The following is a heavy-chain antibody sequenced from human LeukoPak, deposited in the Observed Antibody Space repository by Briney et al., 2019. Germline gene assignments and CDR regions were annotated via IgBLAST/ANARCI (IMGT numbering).Heavy chain of an antibody. V-gene: IGHV1-69*13. CDR3: AQHPGATKGWDFGY. CDR1: GGTFSSYA. D-gene: IGHD1-26*01. J-gene: IGHJ4*02. Sequence: SVKVSCKASGGTFSSYAISWVRQAPGQGLEWMGGIIPIFGTANYAQKFQGRVTITADESTSTAYMELSSLRSEDTAVYYCAQHPGATKGWDFGYWGQGTLVTVSS. CDR2: IIPIFGTA.